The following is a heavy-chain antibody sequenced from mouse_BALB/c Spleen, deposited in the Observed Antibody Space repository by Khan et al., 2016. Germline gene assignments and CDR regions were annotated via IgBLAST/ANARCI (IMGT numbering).Heavy chain of an antibody. D-gene: IGHD1-3*01. CDR3: ASKGVGAYYSMDY. CDR1: GFTFSSFG. CDR2: ISSGSSTI. V-gene: IGHV5-17*02. J-gene: IGHJ4*01. Sequence: EVELVESGGGLVQPGGSRKLSCAASGFTFSSFGMHWVRQAPEKGLEWVAYISSGSSTIYYADTVKGRFTISRDNPTNPLFLQMTFLRSEDTAVYYCASKGVGAYYSMDYWGQGTSVTVSS.